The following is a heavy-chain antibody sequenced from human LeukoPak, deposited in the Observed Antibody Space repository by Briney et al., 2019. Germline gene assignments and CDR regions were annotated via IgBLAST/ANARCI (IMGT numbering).Heavy chain of an antibody. CDR2: ISGSGGST. V-gene: IGHV3-23*01. Sequence: GGSLRLSCAASGFTFSSYAMSWVRQAPGKGLEWVSAISGSGGSTYYADSVKGRFTISRDNSKNTLYLQMNSLRAEDTAVYYCAKGTRFHFGELLNAYNYWGQGTLVTVSS. CDR1: GFTFSSYA. J-gene: IGHJ4*02. D-gene: IGHD3-10*01. CDR3: AKGTRFHFGELLNAYNY.